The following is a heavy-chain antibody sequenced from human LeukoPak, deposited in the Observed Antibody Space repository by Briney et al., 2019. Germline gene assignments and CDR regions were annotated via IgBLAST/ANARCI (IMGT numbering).Heavy chain of an antibody. D-gene: IGHD3-10*01. V-gene: IGHV4-4*07. CDR2: IYTSGST. Sequence: PSETLSLTCTVSGGSISSYYWSWIRQPAGKGLEWIGRIYTSGSTNYNPSLKSRVNMSVDTSKNQFSLKLSSVTAADTAVYYCARVRVRGVIKWFDPWGQGTLVTVSS. J-gene: IGHJ5*02. CDR3: ARVRVRGVIKWFDP. CDR1: GGSISSYY.